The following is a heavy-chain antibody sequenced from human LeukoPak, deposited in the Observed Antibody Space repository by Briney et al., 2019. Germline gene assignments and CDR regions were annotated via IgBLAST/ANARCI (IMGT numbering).Heavy chain of an antibody. CDR1: GGSISSYY. D-gene: IGHD4-17*01. CDR2: IFYSGNT. V-gene: IGHV4-59*01. CDR3: ASVNYADALCDY. Sequence: PSETLSLTCTVSGGSISSYYWSWIRQPPGKGLEWIGYIFYSGNTNYNPSLKSRGTISVDTSKNQFSLNLSSVTAADTAVYFCASVNYADALCDYGRQRTRVSVSS. J-gene: IGHJ4*02.